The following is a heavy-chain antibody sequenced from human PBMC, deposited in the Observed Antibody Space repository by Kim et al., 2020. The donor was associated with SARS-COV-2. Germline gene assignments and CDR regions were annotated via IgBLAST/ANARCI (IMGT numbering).Heavy chain of an antibody. CDR1: GFTFDDYA. D-gene: IGHD2-2*02. Sequence: GGSLRLSCAASGFTFDDYAMHWVRQAPGKGLEWVSGISWNSGSIGYADSVKGRFTISRDNAKNSLYLQMNSLRAEDTALYYCAKGTYRTDIRYFDYWGQGTLVTVSS. CDR3: AKGTYRTDIRYFDY. CDR2: ISWNSGSI. J-gene: IGHJ4*02. V-gene: IGHV3-9*01.